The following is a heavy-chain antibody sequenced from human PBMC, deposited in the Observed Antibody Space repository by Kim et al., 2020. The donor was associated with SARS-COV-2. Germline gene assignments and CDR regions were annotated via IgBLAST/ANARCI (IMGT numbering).Heavy chain of an antibody. CDR2: T. Sequence: TISAKRFQGGVTITEDTSTDTAYMELSSLRSEDTAVYYCATCETGFGFDPWGQGTLVTVSS. J-gene: IGHJ5*02. D-gene: IGHD3-10*01. V-gene: IGHV1-24*01. CDR3: ATCETGFGFDP.